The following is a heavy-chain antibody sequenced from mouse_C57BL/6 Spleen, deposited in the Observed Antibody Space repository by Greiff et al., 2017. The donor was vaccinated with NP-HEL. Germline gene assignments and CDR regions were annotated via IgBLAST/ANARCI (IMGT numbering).Heavy chain of an antibody. CDR2: INYDGSST. CDR1: GFTFSDYY. Sequence: EVQLVESEGGLVQPGSSMKLSCTASGFTFSDYYMAWVRQVPEKGLEWVANINYDGSSTYYLDSLKSRFIISRDNAKNILYLQMSSLKSEDTATYYCARDLYDGYHYWYFDVWGTGTTVTVSS. J-gene: IGHJ1*03. V-gene: IGHV5-16*01. D-gene: IGHD2-3*01. CDR3: ARDLYDGYHYWYFDV.